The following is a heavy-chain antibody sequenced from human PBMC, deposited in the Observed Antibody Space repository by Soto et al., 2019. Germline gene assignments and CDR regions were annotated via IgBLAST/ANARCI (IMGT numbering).Heavy chain of an antibody. CDR3: ARRNSSGPIDH. Sequence: QVHLVQSGAEVKEPGASVKVSCKTSGFTFTTHAIHWVRQAPGQSLEWMGWINAGNGNTNYSQRFQDRVTITRDTSASTAYMELSSLSSEDRAVYFCARRNSSGPIDHWGQGTLITVSS. V-gene: IGHV1-3*01. CDR2: INAGNGNT. D-gene: IGHD3-22*01. CDR1: GFTFTTHA. J-gene: IGHJ4*02.